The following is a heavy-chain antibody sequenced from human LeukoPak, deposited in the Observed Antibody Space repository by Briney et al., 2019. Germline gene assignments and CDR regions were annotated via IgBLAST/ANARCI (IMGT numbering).Heavy chain of an antibody. Sequence: SETLSLTCTVSGYSISSGYYWGWIRQPPGKGLEWIGSIYHSGSTYYNPSLKSRVTISVDTSKNQFSLKLSSVTAADTAVYYCARTLWFGELLPYYFDYWGQGTLVTVSS. CDR2: IYHSGST. CDR3: ARTLWFGELLPYYFDY. CDR1: GYSISSGYY. V-gene: IGHV4-38-2*02. D-gene: IGHD3-10*01. J-gene: IGHJ4*02.